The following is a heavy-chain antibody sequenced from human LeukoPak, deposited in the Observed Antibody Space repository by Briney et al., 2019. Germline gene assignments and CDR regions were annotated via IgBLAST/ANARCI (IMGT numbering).Heavy chain of an antibody. CDR1: GFTFSSYS. Sequence: GGSLRLSCAASGFTFSSYSMNWVRQAPGKGLEWVSSISSSSSYIYYADSVKGRFTISRDNAKNSLYLQMNSLRAEDTAVYYCARDGGPGIAAASDYWGQGTLVTVSS. V-gene: IGHV3-21*01. CDR3: ARDGGPGIAAASDY. J-gene: IGHJ4*02. D-gene: IGHD6-13*01. CDR2: ISSSSSYI.